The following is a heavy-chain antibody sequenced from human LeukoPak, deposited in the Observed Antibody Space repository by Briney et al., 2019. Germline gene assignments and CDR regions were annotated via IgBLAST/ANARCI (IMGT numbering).Heavy chain of an antibody. J-gene: IGHJ4*02. Sequence: SGTLSLTCTVSGGSISSYYWSWIRQPPGKGLEWIGYIYYSGSTNYNPSLKSRVTISVDTSKNQFSLKLSSVTAADTAVYYCARHIAAAAPPDYWGQGTLVTVSS. CDR2: IYYSGST. V-gene: IGHV4-59*08. D-gene: IGHD6-13*01. CDR3: ARHIAAAAPPDY. CDR1: GGSISSYY.